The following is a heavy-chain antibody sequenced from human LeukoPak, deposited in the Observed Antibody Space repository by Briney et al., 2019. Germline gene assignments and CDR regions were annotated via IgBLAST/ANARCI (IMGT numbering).Heavy chain of an antibody. CDR3: ASWSRIYGMDV. D-gene: IGHD5/OR15-5a*01. CDR1: GFTLSSYW. CDR2: INSDGSST. V-gene: IGHV3-74*01. J-gene: IGHJ6*02. Sequence: GGSLRLSCAASGFTLSSYWMHWVRQAPGKGLMWVSRINSDGSSTNYADSVKGRFTISRDKVKNTVYLQMNSLRAEDTAVYYCASWSRIYGMDVWGQGTTVTVSS.